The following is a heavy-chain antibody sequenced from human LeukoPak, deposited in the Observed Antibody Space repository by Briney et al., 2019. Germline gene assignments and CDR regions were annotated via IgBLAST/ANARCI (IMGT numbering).Heavy chain of an antibody. CDR2: MNPNSGNT. CDR3: ARALDYGDYYFDY. D-gene: IGHD4-17*01. Sequence: GASVKVSSKASGYTFTSYDINWVRQATGQGLEWMGWMNPNSGNTGYAQKFQGRVTMTSNTSMSTAYMELSSLRSEDTAVYYCARALDYGDYYFDYWGQGTLVTVSS. J-gene: IGHJ4*02. V-gene: IGHV1-8*01. CDR1: GYTFTSYD.